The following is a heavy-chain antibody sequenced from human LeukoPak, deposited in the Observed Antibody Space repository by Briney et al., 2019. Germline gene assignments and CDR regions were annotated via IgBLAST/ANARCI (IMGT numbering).Heavy chain of an antibody. Sequence: WGSLRLSCAASGFTFSSYRMNWVRQVPGKGLEWVSSISSSSSYIYYADSVKGRFTISRDNAKNSLYLQLNGLRVEDTAVYYCVGGKHYWGQGTLVTVSS. D-gene: IGHD3-16*01. CDR3: VGGKHY. J-gene: IGHJ4*02. V-gene: IGHV3-21*01. CDR1: GFTFSSYR. CDR2: ISSSSSYI.